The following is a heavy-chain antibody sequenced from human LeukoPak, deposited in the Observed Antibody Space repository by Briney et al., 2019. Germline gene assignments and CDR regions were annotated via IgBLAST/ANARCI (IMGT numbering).Heavy chain of an antibody. Sequence: GGSLRLSCAASGFTFSGSAMHWVRQASGKGLEWVGRIRSKANSYATAYAASVKGRFTISRDDSKNTAYLQMNSLKTEDTAVYYCTRLEAPYAPKLDNWFDPWGQGTLVTVSS. J-gene: IGHJ5*02. CDR2: IRSKANSYAT. CDR1: GFTFSGSA. CDR3: TRLEAPYAPKLDNWFDP. D-gene: IGHD2-2*01. V-gene: IGHV3-73*01.